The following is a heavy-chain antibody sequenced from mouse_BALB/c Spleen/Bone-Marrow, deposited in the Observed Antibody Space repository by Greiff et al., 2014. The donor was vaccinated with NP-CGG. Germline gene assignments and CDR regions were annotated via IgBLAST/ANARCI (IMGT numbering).Heavy chain of an antibody. CDR1: GYAFTSYN. D-gene: IGHD2-12*01. V-gene: IGHV1S135*01. Sequence: LQESGPELVKPWASVKVSCKASGYAFTSYNMYWVKQSHGKSLEWIGYIDPYSGGTNYNQKFRGKATLTVDKSSNTAYIHLNSLTSEDSAVYFCSRELSRAMDYWGQGTSVTVSS. CDR2: IDPYSGGT. CDR3: SRELSRAMDY. J-gene: IGHJ4*01.